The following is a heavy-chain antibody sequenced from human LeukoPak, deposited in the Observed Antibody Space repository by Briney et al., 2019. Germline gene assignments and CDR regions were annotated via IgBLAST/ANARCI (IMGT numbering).Heavy chain of an antibody. CDR3: AREYSVNRYFDY. J-gene: IGHJ4*02. Sequence: SETLSLTCAVYGGSFSGYYWSWIRQPPGKGLEWIGEINHSGSTNYNPSLKSRVTMSVDTSKNQFSLKLSSVTAADTAVYYCAREYSVNRYFDYWGQGTLVTVSS. CDR2: INHSGST. D-gene: IGHD6-6*01. V-gene: IGHV4-34*01. CDR1: GGSFSGYY.